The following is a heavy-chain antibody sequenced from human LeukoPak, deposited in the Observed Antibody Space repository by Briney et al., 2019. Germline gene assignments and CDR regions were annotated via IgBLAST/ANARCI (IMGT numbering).Heavy chain of an antibody. CDR1: GFTFSNYA. D-gene: IGHD1-26*01. Sequence: GGSLRLSCAASGFTFSNYAMSWVRQAPGKGLEWVSGISGSGGGTSYADSVKGRLTISRDNSKNTLYLQMNSLRAEDTAVYYCARDSLVGSTPYFDYWGQGTLVTVST. CDR2: ISGSGGGT. J-gene: IGHJ4*02. CDR3: ARDSLVGSTPYFDY. V-gene: IGHV3-23*01.